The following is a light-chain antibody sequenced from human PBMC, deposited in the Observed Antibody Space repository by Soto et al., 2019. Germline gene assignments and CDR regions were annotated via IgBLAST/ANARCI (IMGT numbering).Light chain of an antibody. CDR1: QSISSY. Sequence: DIQITQSPSTLSAYEGHKVTITRQASQSISSYLNWYQQKPGKAPKILIYAASSLQSGVPSRFSGSGSGTEFTLTISSLQPDDFATYYCQQYNSYPWTFGQGTKGDI. V-gene: IGKV1-5*01. CDR3: QQYNSYPWT. J-gene: IGKJ1*01. CDR2: AAS.